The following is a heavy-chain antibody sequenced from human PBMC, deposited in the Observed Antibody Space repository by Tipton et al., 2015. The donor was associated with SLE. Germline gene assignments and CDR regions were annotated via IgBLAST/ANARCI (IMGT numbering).Heavy chain of an antibody. V-gene: IGHV4-59*12. CDR3: ARAVLVRGGAFDI. D-gene: IGHD3-10*01. J-gene: IGHJ3*02. Sequence: TLSLTCTVSGGSISSYYWSWIRQPPGKGLEWIGYIYYSGSTYYNPSLKSRVTISVDTSKNQFSLKLSSVTAADTAVYYCARAVLVRGGAFDIWGQGTMVTVSS. CDR1: GGSISSYY. CDR2: IYYSGST.